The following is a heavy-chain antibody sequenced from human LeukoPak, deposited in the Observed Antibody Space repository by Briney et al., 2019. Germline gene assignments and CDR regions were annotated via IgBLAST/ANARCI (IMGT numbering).Heavy chain of an antibody. J-gene: IGHJ4*02. CDR1: GFTFSNAW. D-gene: IGHD6-13*01. CDR3: TTDLYSRSSEDDY. CDR2: IKSKTDGGTR. V-gene: IGHV3-15*01. Sequence: GGSLRLSCAASGFTFSNAWMSWVRQAPGKGLEWVGRIKSKTDGGTRDYAAPVKGRFTISRDDSKNTLYLQMNSLETEDTAVYYCTTDLYSRSSEDDYWGQGTLVTVSS.